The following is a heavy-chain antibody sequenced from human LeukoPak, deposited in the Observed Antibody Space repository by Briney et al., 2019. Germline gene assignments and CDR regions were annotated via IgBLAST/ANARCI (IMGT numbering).Heavy chain of an antibody. CDR3: ARKSQEGWLGPIDY. J-gene: IGHJ4*02. Sequence: PGGSLRLSCAASGFTFSSYSMNWVRQAPGKGLEWVSSISSTSDYIYYADSVKGRFTISRDSAENTLYLQMNSLRAEDTAVYYCARKSQEGWLGPIDYWGQGTLVTVSS. D-gene: IGHD3-22*01. V-gene: IGHV3-21*01. CDR1: GFTFSSYS. CDR2: ISSTSDYI.